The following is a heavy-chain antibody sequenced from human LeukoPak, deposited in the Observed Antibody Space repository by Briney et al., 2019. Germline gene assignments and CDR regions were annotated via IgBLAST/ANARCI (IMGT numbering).Heavy chain of an antibody. CDR3: AIRSGWYVSFDY. CDR1: GGSISSSSYY. J-gene: IGHJ4*02. D-gene: IGHD6-19*01. Sequence: PSETLSLTCTVSGGSISSSSYYWGWIRQPPGKGLEWIGSIYYSGSTYYNPSLKSRVTISVDTSKNQFSLKLSSVTAADTAVYYCAIRSGWYVSFDYWGQGTLVTVSS. V-gene: IGHV4-39*01. CDR2: IYYSGST.